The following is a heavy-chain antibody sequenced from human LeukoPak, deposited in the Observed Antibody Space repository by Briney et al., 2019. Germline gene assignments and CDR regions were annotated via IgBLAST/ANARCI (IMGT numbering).Heavy chain of an antibody. CDR2: IIPIFGTA. Sequence: VASVKVSCKASGYTFTSYYMHWVRQAPGQGLEWMGGIIPIFGTANHAQKFQGRVTITADESTSTAYMELSSLRSEDTAVYYCSRLPVAGYCSSTSCSPFDYWGQGTLVTVSS. CDR1: GYTFTSYY. D-gene: IGHD2-2*01. V-gene: IGHV1-69*13. CDR3: SRLPVAGYCSSTSCSPFDY. J-gene: IGHJ4*02.